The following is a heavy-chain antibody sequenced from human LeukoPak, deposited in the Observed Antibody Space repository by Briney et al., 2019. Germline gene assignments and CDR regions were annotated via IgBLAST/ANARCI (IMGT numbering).Heavy chain of an antibody. CDR2: IWYDGSNK. J-gene: IGHJ4*02. Sequence: GGSLRLSCAASGFTFSSYGMHWVRQAPGKGLEWVAVIWYDGSNKYYADSVKGRFTISRDNSKNTLYLQMNSLRAEDTAVYYCAKDYDSSGYTTLLFDYWGQGTLVTVSS. CDR1: GFTFSSYG. CDR3: AKDYDSSGYTTLLFDY. V-gene: IGHV3-33*06. D-gene: IGHD3-22*01.